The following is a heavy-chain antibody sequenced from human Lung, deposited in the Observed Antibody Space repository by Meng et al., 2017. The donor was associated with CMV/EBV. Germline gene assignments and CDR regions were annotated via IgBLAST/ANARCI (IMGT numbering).Heavy chain of an antibody. Sequence: SETLSLTCTVSGGSISSYYWSWIRQPPGKGLEWIGYIYYSGSTNYNPSLKSRVTISVDTSKNQFSLKLSSVTAADTAVYYCARDLGYCSSTSCYYYYGREVWGRG. V-gene: IGHV4-59*01. CDR3: ARDLGYCSSTSCYYYYGREV. CDR2: IYYSGST. D-gene: IGHD2-2*01. CDR1: GGSISSYY. J-gene: IGHJ6*01.